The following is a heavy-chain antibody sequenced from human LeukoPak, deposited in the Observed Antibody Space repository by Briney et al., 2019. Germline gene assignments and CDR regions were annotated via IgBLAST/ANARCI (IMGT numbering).Heavy chain of an antibody. CDR2: ISPGGSP. V-gene: IGHV3-23*01. D-gene: IGHD5-12*01. CDR3: VKRELHIVATT. Sequence: PGASLRLSCAASGFTSSSNAMGWVRQAPGKGLEWVSAISPGGSPYYADSVKGRFTISRDNSKNTLYLQMNSLRAEDTAVYYCVKRELHIVATTWGQGTLVTVSS. J-gene: IGHJ5*02. CDR1: GFTSSSNA.